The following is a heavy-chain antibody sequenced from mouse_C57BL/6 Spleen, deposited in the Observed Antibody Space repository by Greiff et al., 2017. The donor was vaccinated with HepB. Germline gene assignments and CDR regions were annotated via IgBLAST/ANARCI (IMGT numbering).Heavy chain of an antibody. CDR3: TVDDYDGYFDV. CDR1: GFTFSNYW. J-gene: IGHJ1*03. CDR2: IRLKSDNYAT. Sequence: EVKLQESGGGLVQPGGSMKLSCVASGFTFSNYWMNWVRQSPEKGLEWVAQIRLKSDNYATHYAESVKGRFTISRDDSKSSVYLQMNNLRAEDTGIYYSTVDDYDGYFDVWGTGTTVTVSS. V-gene: IGHV6-3*01. D-gene: IGHD2-4*01.